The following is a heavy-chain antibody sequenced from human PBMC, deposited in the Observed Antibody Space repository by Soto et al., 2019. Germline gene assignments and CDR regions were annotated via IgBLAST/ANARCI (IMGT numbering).Heavy chain of an antibody. CDR3: ARSLIVVVPAAKTPFLYGMDV. CDR1: GYTFTSYY. J-gene: IGHJ6*02. CDR2: INPSGGST. Sequence: ASVKVSCKASGYTFTSYYMHWVRQAPGQGLEWMGIINPSGGSTSYAQKFQGRVTMTRDTSTSTVYMELSSLRSEDTAVYYCARSLIVVVPAAKTPFLYGMDVWGQGTTVTVSS. D-gene: IGHD2-2*01. V-gene: IGHV1-46*03.